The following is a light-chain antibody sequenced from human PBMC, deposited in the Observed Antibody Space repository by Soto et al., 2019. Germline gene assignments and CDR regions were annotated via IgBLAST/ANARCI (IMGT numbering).Light chain of an antibody. CDR2: GNS. J-gene: IGLJ1*01. V-gene: IGLV1-40*01. Sequence: QPVLTQPPSVSGAPGQRVTISCTGSGSNIGADYDVHWYQQLPGTAPKLLIYGNSNRPSGVPDRFSGSKSDTSASLAITGLQAEDEADYYCQSYDSSLSGYVFGTGTKVTVL. CDR1: GSNIGADYD. CDR3: QSYDSSLSGYV.